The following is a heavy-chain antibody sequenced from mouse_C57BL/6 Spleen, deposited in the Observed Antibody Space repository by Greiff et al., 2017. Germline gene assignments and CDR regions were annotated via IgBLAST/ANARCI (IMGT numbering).Heavy chain of an antibody. V-gene: IGHV1-69*01. J-gene: IGHJ4*01. CDR3: ARDYKSAMDY. D-gene: IGHD2-12*01. CDR2: IDPSDSYT. Sequence: QVQLQQPGAELVVPGASVKLSCKASGYTFTSYWMPWVKQRPGHGLEWIGEIDPSDSYTNYNQKFKGKSTLTVDKSSSTAYMQLSSLTSEDSAVYYCARDYKSAMDYWGQGTSVTVSS. CDR1: GYTFTSYW.